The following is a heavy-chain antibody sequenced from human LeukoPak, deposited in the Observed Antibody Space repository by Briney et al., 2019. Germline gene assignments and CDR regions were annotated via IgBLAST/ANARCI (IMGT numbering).Heavy chain of an antibody. Sequence: GGSLRLSCEASGFTFSSYAMRWVRQAPGKGLEWVSGISWNSGSIGYADSVKGRFTISRDNAKNSLYLQMNSLRAEDTALYYCAKALGYCSSTSCYNWFDPWGQGTLVTVSS. CDR3: AKALGYCSSTSCYNWFDP. D-gene: IGHD2-2*01. CDR1: GFTFSSYA. J-gene: IGHJ5*02. V-gene: IGHV3-9*01. CDR2: ISWNSGSI.